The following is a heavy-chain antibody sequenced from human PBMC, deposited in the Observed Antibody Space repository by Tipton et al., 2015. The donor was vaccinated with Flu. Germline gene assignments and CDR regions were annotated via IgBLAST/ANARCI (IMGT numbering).Heavy chain of an antibody. Sequence: TLSLTCVVYGGSFSGYYWSWIRQPPGKGLEWIGEINHSGSTNYNPSLKSRVTISVDTSKNQFSLKLSSVTAADTAVYYCARGAVGATTPNAFDIWGQGTMVTVSS. CDR2: INHSGST. V-gene: IGHV4-34*01. J-gene: IGHJ3*02. CDR3: ARGAVGATTPNAFDI. D-gene: IGHD1-26*01. CDR1: GGSFSGYY.